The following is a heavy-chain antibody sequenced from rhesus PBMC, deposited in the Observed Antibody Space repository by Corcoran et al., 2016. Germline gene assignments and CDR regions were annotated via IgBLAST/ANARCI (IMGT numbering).Heavy chain of an antibody. J-gene: IGHJ5-1*01. D-gene: IGHD3S6*01. CDR3: ARLPTRRFDV. V-gene: IGHV2-95*01. CDR1: GFSINTAETG. CDR2: ICWSDTN. Sequence: QVTLKESGPALVKPTQTLTLTCTFSGFSINTAETGVGWIRQPPGKALEWLASICWSDTNYYSKSLKSRLTISKDPSKNLVILTMTNRDPVDTATYDCARLPTRRFDVWGPGVLVTVSS.